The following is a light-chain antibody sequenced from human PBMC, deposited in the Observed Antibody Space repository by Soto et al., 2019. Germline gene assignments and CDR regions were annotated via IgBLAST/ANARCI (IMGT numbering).Light chain of an antibody. J-gene: IGLJ2*01. CDR1: SGDVGGYNY. V-gene: IGLV2-14*01. CDR2: DVN. CDR3: SSYPNTNTVI. Sequence: QSALTQPASVSGSPGQSITISCTGNSGDVGGYNYVCWYQQHPGKAPKLMIYDVNSRPSGVSDRFSGSKSDNTASLTISGLQAEDEADYYCSSYPNTNTVIFGGGTKLTVL.